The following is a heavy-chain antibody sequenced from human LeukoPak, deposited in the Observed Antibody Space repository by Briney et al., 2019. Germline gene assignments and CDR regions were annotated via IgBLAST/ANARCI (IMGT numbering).Heavy chain of an antibody. CDR1: GFTFSSYW. CDR2: IKQDGSEK. D-gene: IGHD3-10*01. CDR3: ARGVSGSYPSP. V-gene: IGHV3-7*01. Sequence: GGSLRLSCAASGFTFSSYWMSWVRQAPGKGLEWVANIKQDGSEKYYVDSVKGRFTISRDNAKNSLCLQMNSLRAEDTAVYYCARGVSGSYPSPWGQGTLVTVSS. J-gene: IGHJ5*02.